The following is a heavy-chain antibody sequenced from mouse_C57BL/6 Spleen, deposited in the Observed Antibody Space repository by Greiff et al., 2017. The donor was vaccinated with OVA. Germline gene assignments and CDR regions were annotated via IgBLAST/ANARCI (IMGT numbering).Heavy chain of an antibody. Sequence: EVQRVESGGDLVKPGGSLKLSCAASGFTFSSYGMSWVRQTPDKRLEWVATISSGGSYTYYPDSVKGRFTISRDNAKNTLYLQMSSLKSEDTAMYYCARITTVVADFDYWGQGTTLTVSS. CDR1: GFTFSSYG. D-gene: IGHD1-1*01. V-gene: IGHV5-6*01. CDR2: ISSGGSYT. CDR3: ARITTVVADFDY. J-gene: IGHJ2*01.